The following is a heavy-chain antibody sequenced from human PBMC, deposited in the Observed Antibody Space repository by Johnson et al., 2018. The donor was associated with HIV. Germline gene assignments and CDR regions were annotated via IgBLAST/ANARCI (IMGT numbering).Heavy chain of an antibody. CDR1: GFTFSSYA. V-gene: IGHV3-64*01. J-gene: IGHJ3*02. CDR3: AREWELLGSAFDI. D-gene: IGHD1-26*01. CDR2: ISSNGGST. Sequence: MLLVESGGGLVQPGGSLRLSCAASGFTFSSYAMHWVRQPPGKGLEYVSAISSNGGSTYYANSVKGRFTISRDNSKNTLYLQMNSLRAEDTAVYYCAREWELLGSAFDIWGQGTMVTVSS.